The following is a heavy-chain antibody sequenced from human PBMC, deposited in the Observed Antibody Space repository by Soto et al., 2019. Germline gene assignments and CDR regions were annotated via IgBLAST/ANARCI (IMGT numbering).Heavy chain of an antibody. V-gene: IGHV1-18*04. CDR1: GYTFTSYG. CDR3: ARVGVITIFGVVITSRGMDV. D-gene: IGHD3-3*01. J-gene: IGHJ6*02. CDR2: ISAYNGNT. Sequence: RASVKVSCKASGYTFTSYGISWVRQAPGQGLEWMGWISAYNGNTNYAQKLQGRVTMTTDTSTSTAYMELRSLRSDDTAVYYCARVGVITIFGVVITSRGMDVWGQGTTVTVSS.